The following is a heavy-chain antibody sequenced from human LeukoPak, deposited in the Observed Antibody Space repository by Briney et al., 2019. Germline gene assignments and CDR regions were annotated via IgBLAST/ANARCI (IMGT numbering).Heavy chain of an antibody. J-gene: IGHJ4*02. CDR1: GGSISSYY. CDR3: ARGGTGALDY. Sequence: SETLSLTCTVSGGSISSYYWSWTRQPPGKGLEWIGYIYYSGSTNYNPSPKSRVTISVDNSKNQFSLKLTSVTAADTAVYYCARGGTGALDYWGQGTLVTVSS. D-gene: IGHD1/OR15-1a*01. CDR2: IYYSGST. V-gene: IGHV4-59*12.